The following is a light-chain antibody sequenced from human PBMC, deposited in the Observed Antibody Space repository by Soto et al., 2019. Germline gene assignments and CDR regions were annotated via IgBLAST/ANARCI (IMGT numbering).Light chain of an antibody. V-gene: IGLV3-21*04. Sequence: SYELTQPPSVSVAPVQTARITCGGNNFGGKSVHWYQQRPGQAPVLVIYYDNDRPSGIPERFSGSKSGDTATLTISRVEAGDEADYYCQVWDPSSDHLLVCGTATKLTVL. CDR3: QVWDPSSDHLLV. CDR1: NFGGKS. J-gene: IGLJ1*01. CDR2: YDN.